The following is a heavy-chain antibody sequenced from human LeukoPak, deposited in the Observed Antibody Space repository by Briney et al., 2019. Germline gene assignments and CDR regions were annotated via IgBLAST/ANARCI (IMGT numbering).Heavy chain of an antibody. CDR2: ISAYNGNT. J-gene: IGHJ4*02. CDR3: AREREYYDYVWGSYRSNFDY. D-gene: IGHD3-16*02. V-gene: IGHV1-18*01. Sequence: GASVKVSCKASGYTFTSYGISWVRQAPGQGLEWMGWISAYNGNTNYAQKLQGRVTMTTDTSTSTAYMELRSLRSDDPAVYYRAREREYYDYVWGSYRSNFDYWGQGTLVTVSS. CDR1: GYTFTSYG.